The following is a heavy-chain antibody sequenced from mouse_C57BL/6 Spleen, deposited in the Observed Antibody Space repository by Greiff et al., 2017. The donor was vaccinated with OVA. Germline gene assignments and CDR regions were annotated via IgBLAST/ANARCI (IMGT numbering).Heavy chain of an antibody. V-gene: IGHV1-22*01. CDR3: ARSRTGTDYFDY. Sequence: EVQLQQSGPELVKPGASVKMSCKASGYTFTDYNMHWVKQSHGKSLEWIGYINPNNGGTSYNQKFKGKATLTVNKSSSTAYMELRSLTSEDSAVYYCARSRTGTDYFDYWGQGTTLTVSS. CDR2: INPNNGGT. CDR1: GYTFTDYN. J-gene: IGHJ2*01. D-gene: IGHD4-1*01.